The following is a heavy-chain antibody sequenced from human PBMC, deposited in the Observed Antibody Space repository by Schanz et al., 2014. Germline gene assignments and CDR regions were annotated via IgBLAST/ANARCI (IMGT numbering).Heavy chain of an antibody. D-gene: IGHD3-3*01. CDR2: ISGSSIHK. V-gene: IGHV3-11*05. CDR3: ARFLARYQYYGVDV. J-gene: IGHJ6*02. Sequence: VQLVESGGGLVQPGGSLRLSCAASGFIFSNSWMSWVRQAPGKGLEWVSHISGSSIHKNYADSVKGRFSISRDNGETTVYLQINSLRVEDTAVYYCARFLARYQYYGVDVWGQGTTVIVSS. CDR1: GFIFSNSW.